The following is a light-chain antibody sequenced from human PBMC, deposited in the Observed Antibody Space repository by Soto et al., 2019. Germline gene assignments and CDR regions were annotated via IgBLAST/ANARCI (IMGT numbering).Light chain of an antibody. CDR3: QQYKTWSSIT. Sequence: EIVMTQSPATLSVTAGERATLSCRASQSVGTNLAWYQQKPGQAPRLLIYGASTRATGIPDRFSGSGSGTEFTLTISSLQSEDFAVYHCQQYKTWSSITFGQGTRLEIK. CDR1: QSVGTN. V-gene: IGKV3-15*01. CDR2: GAS. J-gene: IGKJ5*01.